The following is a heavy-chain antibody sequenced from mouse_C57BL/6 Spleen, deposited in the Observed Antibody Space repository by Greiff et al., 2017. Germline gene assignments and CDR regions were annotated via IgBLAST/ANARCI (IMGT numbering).Heavy chain of an antibody. J-gene: IGHJ2*01. Sequence: VQLQQSGAELARPGASVKMSCKASGYTFTSYTMHWVKQRPGQGLEWIGYINPSSGYTKYNQKFKDKATLTADKSSSTAYMQLSSLTSEDSAVYYCARSAVVPYFDCWGQGTTLTVSS. CDR1: GYTFTSYT. D-gene: IGHD1-1*01. CDR3: ARSAVVPYFDC. V-gene: IGHV1-4*01. CDR2: INPSSGYT.